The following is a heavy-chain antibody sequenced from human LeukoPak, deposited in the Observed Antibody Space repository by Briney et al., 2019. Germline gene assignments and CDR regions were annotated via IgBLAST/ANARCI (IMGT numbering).Heavy chain of an antibody. CDR3: ARPRRKHSSWYLDY. Sequence: GSLRLSCAASGFIFSNYGMHWVRQAPGKGLEWIGEINHSGSTNYNPSLKSRVTISVDTSKNQFSLKLSSVTAADTAVYYCARPRRKHSSWYLDYWGQGTLVTVSS. V-gene: IGHV4-34*01. CDR1: GFIFSNYG. J-gene: IGHJ4*02. D-gene: IGHD6-13*01. CDR2: INHSGST.